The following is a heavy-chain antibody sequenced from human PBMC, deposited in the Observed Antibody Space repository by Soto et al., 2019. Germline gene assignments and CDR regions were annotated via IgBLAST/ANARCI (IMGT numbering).Heavy chain of an antibody. CDR2: ISSSGSTI. D-gene: IGHD3-3*01. V-gene: IGHV3-11*01. CDR1: GFTFSDYY. CDR3: ASSLRRYDFWSGYYLDY. J-gene: IGHJ4*02. Sequence: PGGSLRLSCAASGFTFSDYYMSWIRQAPGKGLEWVSYISSSGSTIYYADSVKGRFTISRDNAKNSLYLQMNSLRAEDTAVYYCASSLRRYDFWSGYYLDYWGQGTLVTVSS.